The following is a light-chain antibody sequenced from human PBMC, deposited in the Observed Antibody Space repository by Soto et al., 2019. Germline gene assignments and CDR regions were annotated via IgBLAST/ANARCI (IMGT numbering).Light chain of an antibody. CDR3: SSYTSSSTLPYV. V-gene: IGLV2-14*03. J-gene: IGLJ1*01. Sequence: QSVLTQPASVSGSPGQSITISCTGTSSDVGGYNYVSWYQQHPGKALKLMIYDVSNRPSGVSNRFSGSESGNAASLTISGLQAEDEADYYCSSYTSSSTLPYVFGTGTKVTVL. CDR1: SSDVGGYNY. CDR2: DVS.